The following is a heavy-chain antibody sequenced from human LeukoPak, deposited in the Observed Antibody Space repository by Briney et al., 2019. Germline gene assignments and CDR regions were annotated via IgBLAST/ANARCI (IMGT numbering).Heavy chain of an antibody. CDR2: IYYSGST. D-gene: IGHD1-26*01. CDR3: ARDHGGSYPHSYYDMCV. V-gene: IGHV4-59*12. J-gene: IGHJ6*03. Sequence: SETLSPTCAVYGGSFSSYYWSWIRQPPGKGLEWIGYIYYSGSTNYNPSLKSQVTISVDTSKNQFSLKLSSVTAADTAVYYCARDHGGSYPHSYYDMCVWGKGTTVTASS. CDR1: GGSFSSYY.